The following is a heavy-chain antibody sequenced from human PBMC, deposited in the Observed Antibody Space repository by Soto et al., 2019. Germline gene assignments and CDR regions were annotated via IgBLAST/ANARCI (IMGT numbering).Heavy chain of an antibody. J-gene: IGHJ4*02. CDR2: INHSGST. Sequence: QVQLQQWGAGLLKPSETLSLTCAVYGGSFSGYDWTWIRQPPGTGLEWIGEINHSGSTNYNPSLKSRVTISVDTSKNQFSLRLSSVTAADQAVYCCARDKITGLFDYWGQGTLVTVSS. V-gene: IGHV4-34*01. CDR1: GGSFSGYD. CDR3: ARDKITGLFDY. D-gene: IGHD2-8*02.